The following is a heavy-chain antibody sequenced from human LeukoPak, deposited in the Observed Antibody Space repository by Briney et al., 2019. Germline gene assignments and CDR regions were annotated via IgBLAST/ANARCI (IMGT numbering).Heavy chain of an antibody. CDR1: GYTFTRYA. CDR2: ISAYNGNT. J-gene: IGHJ5*02. D-gene: IGHD2-2*01. CDR3: ARDWALRRVYCSSTSCYESDWFDP. V-gene: IGHV1-18*01. Sequence: ASVKVSCKASGYTFTRYAMNWVRQAPGQGLEWMGWISAYNGNTNYAQKLQGRVTMTTDTSTSTAYMELRSLRSDDTAVYYCARDWALRRVYCSSTSCYESDWFDPWGQGTLVTVSS.